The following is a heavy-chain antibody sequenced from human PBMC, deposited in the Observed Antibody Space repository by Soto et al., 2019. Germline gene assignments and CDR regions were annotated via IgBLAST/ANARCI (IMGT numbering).Heavy chain of an antibody. CDR3: AKRTRVVLAADYYCYFMDV. D-gene: IGHD2-15*01. CDR1: GFTFSSYG. Sequence: GGSLRLSCAASGFTFSSYGMHWVRQAPGKGLEWVAVISYDGSNKYYADSVKGRFTIPRDNSKNTLYLQMNSLRAEDTAVYYCAKRTRVVLAADYYCYFMDVWGKGTTVTVSS. V-gene: IGHV3-30*18. J-gene: IGHJ6*03. CDR2: ISYDGSNK.